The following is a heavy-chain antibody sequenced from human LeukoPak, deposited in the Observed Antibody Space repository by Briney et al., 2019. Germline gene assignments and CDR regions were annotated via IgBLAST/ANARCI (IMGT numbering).Heavy chain of an antibody. D-gene: IGHD7-27*01. CDR2: IYYSGST. J-gene: IGHJ6*02. CDR1: GGSISSYY. V-gene: IGHV4-59*08. Sequence: SETPSLTCTVSGGSISSYYWSWIRQPPGKGLEWIGYIYYSGSTNYNPSLKSRVTISVDTSKNQFSLKLSSVTAADTAVYYCARLNWDPWSQYYYYGMDVWGQGTTVTVSS. CDR3: ARLNWDPWSQYYYYGMDV.